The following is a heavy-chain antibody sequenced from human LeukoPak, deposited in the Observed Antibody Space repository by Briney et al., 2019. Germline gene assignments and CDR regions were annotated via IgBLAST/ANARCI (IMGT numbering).Heavy chain of an antibody. J-gene: IGHJ4*02. V-gene: IGHV3-15*01. CDR2: IKSKVNGETI. CDR3: TTGNGYTFGN. Sequence: GGSLRLSCAGSGFIFSKAWLKWVRQAPGKGLEWVGQIKSKVNGETIDYAAAVKGRFTISRDDSKNTLYLQMNSLRSEDTALYYCTTGNGYTFGNWGQGTLVTVS. D-gene: IGHD5-24*01. CDR1: GFIFSKAW.